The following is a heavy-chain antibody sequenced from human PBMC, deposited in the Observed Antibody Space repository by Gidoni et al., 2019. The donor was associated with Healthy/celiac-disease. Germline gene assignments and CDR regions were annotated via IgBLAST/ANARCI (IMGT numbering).Heavy chain of an antibody. J-gene: IGHJ2*01. CDR2: INPNSGGT. CDR1: VYTFTGYY. V-gene: IGHV1-2*04. CDR3: ARDGAVAGYWYFDL. Sequence: QLQLVQSGAEVKKPGASVKVSCKASVYTFTGYYMHWVRQAPGPGLEWMGWINPNSGGTNYAQKFQGWVTMTRDTSISTAYMELSRLRSDDTAVYYCARDGAVAGYWYFDLWGRGTLVTVSS. D-gene: IGHD6-19*01.